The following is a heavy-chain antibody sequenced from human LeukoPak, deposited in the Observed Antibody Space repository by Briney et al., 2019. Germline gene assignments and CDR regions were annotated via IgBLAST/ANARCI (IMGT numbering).Heavy chain of an antibody. V-gene: IGHV3-74*01. CDR2: IASDGSST. J-gene: IGHJ4*02. D-gene: IGHD2-2*02. CDR3: AKVRRKAGPAAITLLDY. CDR1: GFTFSSYW. Sequence: GGSLRLSCAASGFTFSSYWMNWVRQAPGKGLVWVSRIASDGSSTTYADSVKGRFTISRDNSKNTLYLQMNSLRAEDTAVYYCAKVRRKAGPAAITLLDYWGQGTLVTVSS.